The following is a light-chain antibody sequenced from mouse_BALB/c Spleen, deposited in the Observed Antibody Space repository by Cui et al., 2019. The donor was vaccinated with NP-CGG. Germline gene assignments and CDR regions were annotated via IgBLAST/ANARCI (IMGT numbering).Light chain of an antibody. Sequence: QALVTQASAPTTSHVETLTLTCRSSTRAVTTSNYANWVQEKPDHLFTGLMGGTNNRAPGVPARFSGSLIGDKAALTITGAQTEDEAIYFCALWYSNHWVFGGGTKLTVL. CDR1: TRAVTTSNY. J-gene: IGLJ1*01. CDR3: ALWYSNHWV. V-gene: IGLV1*01. CDR2: GTN.